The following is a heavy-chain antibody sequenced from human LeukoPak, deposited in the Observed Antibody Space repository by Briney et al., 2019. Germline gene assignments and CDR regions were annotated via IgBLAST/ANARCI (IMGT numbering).Heavy chain of an antibody. CDR1: GGSISSYY. D-gene: IGHD5-12*01. V-gene: IGHV4-59*01. J-gene: IGHJ4*02. CDR3: AREVGYSGLLDY. Sequence: SETLSLTCTVAGGSISSYYWSWIRQPPGKGLEWIGYIYYSGSTNYNPSLKSRVTISVDTSKNQFSLKLSSVTAADTAVYYCAREVGYSGLLDYWGQGTLVTVSS. CDR2: IYYSGST.